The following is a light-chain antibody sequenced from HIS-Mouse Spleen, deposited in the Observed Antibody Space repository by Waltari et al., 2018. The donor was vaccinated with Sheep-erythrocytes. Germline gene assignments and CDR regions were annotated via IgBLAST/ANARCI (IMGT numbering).Light chain of an antibody. Sequence: QSALTQPRSVSGSPGQSFTISCTGTSSDVGGYNYVSWYQHHPGKAPKLMIYYVSKRPSGVPDRFSRSKSGNTASLTISGLQAEDEADYYCCSYAGSYNHVFATGTKVTVL. CDR2: YVS. J-gene: IGLJ1*01. CDR3: CSYAGSYNHV. V-gene: IGLV2-11*01. CDR1: SSDVGGYNY.